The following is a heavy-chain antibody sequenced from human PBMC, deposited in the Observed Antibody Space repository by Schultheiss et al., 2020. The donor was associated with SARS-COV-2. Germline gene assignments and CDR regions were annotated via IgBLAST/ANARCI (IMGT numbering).Heavy chain of an antibody. Sequence: GGSLRLSCAASGFTFSDYYMSWIRQAPGKGLEWVSYISSSSSYTNYADSVKGRFTISRDNSKNTLYLQMSSLRAEDTAVYYCVKGLPHYYDSSGYAFDIWGQGTMVTVSS. CDR1: GFTFSDYY. CDR2: ISSSSSYT. CDR3: VKGLPHYYDSSGYAFDI. V-gene: IGHV3-11*06. J-gene: IGHJ3*02. D-gene: IGHD3-22*01.